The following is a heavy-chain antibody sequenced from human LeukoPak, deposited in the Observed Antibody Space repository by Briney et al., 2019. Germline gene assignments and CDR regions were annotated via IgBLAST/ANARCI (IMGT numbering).Heavy chain of an antibody. J-gene: IGHJ6*02. D-gene: IGHD6-13*01. CDR3: AISSSWYGEGDYYYYYGMDV. V-gene: IGHV4-4*07. CDR1: GGSISSYY. Sequence: SETLSLTCTVSGGSISSYYWSWIRQPAGKGLEWIGRIYTSGSTNYNPSLKSRVTMSVDTSKNQFSLKLSSVTAADTAVYYCAISSSWYGEGDYYYYYGMDVWGQGTMVTVSS. CDR2: IYTSGST.